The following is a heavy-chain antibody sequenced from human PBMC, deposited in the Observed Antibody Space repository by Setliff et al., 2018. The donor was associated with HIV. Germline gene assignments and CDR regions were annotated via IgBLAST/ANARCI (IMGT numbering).Heavy chain of an antibody. CDR3: ARVRDPNWNYDMDV. CDR1: GGSFNNYY. D-gene: IGHD1-1*01. J-gene: IGHJ6*03. V-gene: IGHV4-34*01. Sequence: SETLSLTCAVYGGSFNNYYWSWIRQPPGKGLEWIGEINHSGSTSYNPSLKSRVTISVDTSKNQFSLKLNSITAADTAIYFCARVRDPNWNYDMDVWGQGTKVTVSS. CDR2: INHSGST.